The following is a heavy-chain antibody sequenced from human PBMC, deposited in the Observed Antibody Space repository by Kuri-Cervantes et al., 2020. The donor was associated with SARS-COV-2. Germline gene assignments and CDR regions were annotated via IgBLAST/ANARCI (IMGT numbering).Heavy chain of an antibody. V-gene: IGHV3-48*02. CDR2: ISSSSSTI. D-gene: IGHD2-2*01. Sequence: GGSLRLSCAASGFTFSSYSMNWVRQAPGKGLEWVSYISSSSSTIYYADSVKGRFTISRDNAKNSLYLQMSSLRDEDTAVYYCARGYCSSTSCPPYYYYGMDVWGQGTTVTVSS. J-gene: IGHJ6*02. CDR1: GFTFSSYS. CDR3: ARGYCSSTSCPPYYYYGMDV.